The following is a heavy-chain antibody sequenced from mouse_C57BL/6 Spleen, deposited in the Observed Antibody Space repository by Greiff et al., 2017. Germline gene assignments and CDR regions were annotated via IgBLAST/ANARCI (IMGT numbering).Heavy chain of an antibody. CDR2: IYPSDSET. CDR1: GYTFTSYW. CDR3: ARENITTIVAPYYAMDY. J-gene: IGHJ4*01. D-gene: IGHD1-1*01. Sequence: VQLQQPGAELVRPGSSVKLSCKASGYTFTSYWMDWVKQRPGQGLEWIGNIYPSDSETNYNQKFKDKATLTVDKSSSTAYMQLSRLPSGHSAVDYCARENITTIVAPYYAMDYWGQGTSVTVSS. V-gene: IGHV1-61*01.